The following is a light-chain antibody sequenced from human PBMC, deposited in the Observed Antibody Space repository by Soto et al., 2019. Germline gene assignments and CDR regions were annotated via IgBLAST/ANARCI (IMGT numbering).Light chain of an antibody. CDR3: QQSSNWPPEIT. Sequence: EVVLTQSPGTLSLSPGERATLSCRASQNVYTNLAWYQQKPGQAPRLVLYGASTRATGVPARFSGSGSGTDFILTISSLEPEDFAVYYCQQSSNWPPEITFGQGTRLEIK. J-gene: IGKJ5*01. V-gene: IGKV3-11*01. CDR2: GAS. CDR1: QNVYTN.